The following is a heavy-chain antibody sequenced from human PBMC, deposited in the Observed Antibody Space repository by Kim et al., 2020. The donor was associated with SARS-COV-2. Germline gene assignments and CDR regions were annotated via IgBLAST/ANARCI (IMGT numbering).Heavy chain of an antibody. CDR2: ISATGTYI. Sequence: GGSLRLSCAASGFIFSNYGINWVRQVPGKGPEWVSRISATGTYIYYADSVKGRFTISRNSAKNSVHLQMNSLRVEDTAIYYCARDPDTVLPNFYAMDVWGEGTPVTVSS. D-gene: IGHD2-8*02. CDR1: GFIFSNYG. CDR3: ARDPDTVLPNFYAMDV. J-gene: IGHJ6*04. V-gene: IGHV3-21*01.